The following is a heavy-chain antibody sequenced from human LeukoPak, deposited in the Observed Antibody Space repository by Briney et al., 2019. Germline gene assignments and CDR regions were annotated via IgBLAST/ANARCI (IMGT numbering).Heavy chain of an antibody. CDR3: ARSWDDFWRKQVDY. J-gene: IGHJ4*02. CDR1: GFTFSSYS. D-gene: IGHD3-3*01. V-gene: IGHV3-48*01. CDR2: ISSSSSTI. Sequence: GGSLRLSCAASGFTFSSYSMNWVRQAPGKGLEWVSYISSSSSTIYYADSVKGRFTISRDNAKNSLYLQMNSLRAEDTAVYYCARSWDDFWRKQVDYWGQGTLVTVSS.